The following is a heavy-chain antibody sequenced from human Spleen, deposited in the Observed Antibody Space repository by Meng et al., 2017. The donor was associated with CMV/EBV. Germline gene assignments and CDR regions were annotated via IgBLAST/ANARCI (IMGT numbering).Heavy chain of an antibody. CDR2: ISWDGDVT. J-gene: IGHJ4*02. CDR3: ARNPYYDFWSGYYDTVYYFDY. CDR1: GFTFDSYA. D-gene: IGHD3-3*01. Sequence: GESLKISCAASGFTFDSYAMNWVRQAPGKGLEWVSFISWDGDVTHYADSVKGRFTISRDNSKNSLYLQLNSVTTEDTALYYCARNPYYDFWSGYYDTVYYFDYWGQGTLVTVSS. V-gene: IGHV3-43D*03.